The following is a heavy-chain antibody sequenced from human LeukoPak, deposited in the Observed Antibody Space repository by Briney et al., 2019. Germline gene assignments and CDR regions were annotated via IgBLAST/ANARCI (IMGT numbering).Heavy chain of an antibody. V-gene: IGHV1-69*04. CDR2: IIPILGIA. Sequence: RASVKVTCKASGYTFTSYGISWVRQAPGQGLEWMGRIIPILGIANYAQKFQGRVTITADKSTSTAYMELSSLRSEDTAVYYCARGDGTTLDYWGQGTLVTVSS. CDR1: GYTFTSYG. CDR3: ARGDGTTLDY. D-gene: IGHD1-1*01. J-gene: IGHJ4*02.